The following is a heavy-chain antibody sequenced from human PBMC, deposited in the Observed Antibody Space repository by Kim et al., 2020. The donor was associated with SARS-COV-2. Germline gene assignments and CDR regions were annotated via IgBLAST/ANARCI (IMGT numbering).Heavy chain of an antibody. CDR3: TRGRDTSGWYFRETEWFDY. V-gene: IGHV3-21*01. D-gene: IGHD6-19*01. J-gene: IGHJ4*02. Sequence: GGSLRLSCAASGFTFSSYNMNWVRQAPGKGLEWVSFISSSNDYIYYADSVKGRFTISRDNAKNSLFLQMNSLRAEDTAVYYCTRGRDTSGWYFRETEWFDYWGQGTLVTVSS. CDR1: GFTFSSYN. CDR2: ISSSNDYI.